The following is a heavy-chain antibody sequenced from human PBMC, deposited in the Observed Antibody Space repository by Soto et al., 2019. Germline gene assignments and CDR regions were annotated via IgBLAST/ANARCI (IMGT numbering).Heavy chain of an antibody. J-gene: IGHJ4*02. D-gene: IGHD3-3*01. Sequence: QITLNESGPTQVNPRQTLTLTCTFSGFSLTTSGVGVGWIRQSPGKAPEWLALIYWDDDKRYSPSLKSRLTINKDTSKNQVVLTMADLEPADTATYYCAHRVLRTVFGLVTTTAIYFDFWGQGTPVAVSS. CDR3: AHRVLRTVFGLVTTTAIYFDF. V-gene: IGHV2-5*02. CDR1: GFSLTTSGVG. CDR2: IYWDDDK.